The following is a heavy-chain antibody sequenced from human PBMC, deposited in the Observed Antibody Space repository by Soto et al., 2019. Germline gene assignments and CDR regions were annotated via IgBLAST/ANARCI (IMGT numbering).Heavy chain of an antibody. CDR2: ISGGGDVT. D-gene: IGHD5-12*01. J-gene: IGHJ4*02. Sequence: EVRLLESGGGLVQPGGSLRLSCAASGFTFGTFAMSWVRQAPGKGLLWVSTISGGGDVTFYADSVKGRFAISRDNSRNTVYLNINRLRPEDTAIYYCSRDYGSYSGYDRTDLFDYWGQGALVTVSS. V-gene: IGHV3-23*01. CDR1: GFTFGTFA. CDR3: SRDYGSYSGYDRTDLFDY.